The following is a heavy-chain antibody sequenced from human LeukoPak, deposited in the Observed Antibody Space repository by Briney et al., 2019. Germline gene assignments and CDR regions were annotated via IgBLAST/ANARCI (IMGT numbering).Heavy chain of an antibody. CDR2: ITSSSSYI. CDR1: GFTFSTYN. CDR3: ARGNLYYDSSGFDY. V-gene: IGHV3-21*01. J-gene: IGHJ4*02. D-gene: IGHD3-22*01. Sequence: GGSLRLSCAASGFTFSTYNMNWVRQAPGKGLEWVSSITSSSSYIYYADSVKGRFTISRDNAKKSLFVQMNSLRAEDTAVYYCARGNLYYDSSGFDYWGQGTLVTVSS.